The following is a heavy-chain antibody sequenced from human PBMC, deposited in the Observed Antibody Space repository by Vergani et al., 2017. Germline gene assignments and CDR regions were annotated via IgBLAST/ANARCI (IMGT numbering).Heavy chain of an antibody. J-gene: IGHJ4*02. CDR3: VGYRGLCAGGRCYTEAWGY. V-gene: IGHV3-30*03. Sequence: QVQLVESGGGVVQPGTSLRLSCVVSGFALNRHSMYWVRQAPGKGLEWVVGISFDGTNEYYPDLVKGRFTISRDIAKNTLYLQVRSLRLEDTGVYHCVGYRGLCAGGRCYTEAWGYWGQGTPVTVSS. CDR2: ISFDGTNE. D-gene: IGHD2-2*02. CDR1: GFALNRHS.